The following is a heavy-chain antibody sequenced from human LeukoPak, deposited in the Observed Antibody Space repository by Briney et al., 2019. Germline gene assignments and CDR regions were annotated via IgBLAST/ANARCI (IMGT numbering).Heavy chain of an antibody. Sequence: GGSLRLSCAASGFTFSSNYMSWVRQAPGKGLEWVSVIYSGGSTYYADSVKGRFTISRDNSKNTLYLQMNSLRAEDTAVYYCARGPKNYDYVWGSYRPGPWGQGTLVTVSS. CDR1: GFTFSSNY. V-gene: IGHV3-66*01. CDR2: IYSGGST. CDR3: ARGPKNYDYVWGSYRPGP. D-gene: IGHD3-16*02. J-gene: IGHJ5*02.